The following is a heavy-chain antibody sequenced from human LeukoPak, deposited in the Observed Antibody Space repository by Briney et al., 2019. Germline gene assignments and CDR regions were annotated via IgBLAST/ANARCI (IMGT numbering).Heavy chain of an antibody. CDR2: ISGSGGST. V-gene: IGHV3-23*01. CDR3: AKGDYYDSSGSADY. Sequence: GGSLRLSCAASGVTFSSYAMSWVRQAPGKGLEWVSAISGSGGSTYYADSVKGRFTISRDNSKNTLYLQMNSLRAEDTAVYYCAKGDYYDSSGSADYWGQGTLVTVSS. CDR1: GVTFSSYA. J-gene: IGHJ4*02. D-gene: IGHD3-22*01.